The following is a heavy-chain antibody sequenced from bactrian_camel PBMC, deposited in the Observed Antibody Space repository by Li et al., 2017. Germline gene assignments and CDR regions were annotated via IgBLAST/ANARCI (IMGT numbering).Heavy chain of an antibody. D-gene: IGHD4*01. CDR3: ANNGLHLGDSINY. J-gene: IGHJ4*01. CDR2: IYTADGRT. Sequence: HVQLVESGGGLAQPGGSLRLSCAPSGFSISDTWVHWVRQAPGRGLEWVSTIYTADGRTKSADSVKDRFTMPRDNAKNTEYLQLDSLKTEDMAVYYCANNGLHLGDSINYWGQGTQVTVS. V-gene: IGHV3S1*01. CDR1: GFSISDTW.